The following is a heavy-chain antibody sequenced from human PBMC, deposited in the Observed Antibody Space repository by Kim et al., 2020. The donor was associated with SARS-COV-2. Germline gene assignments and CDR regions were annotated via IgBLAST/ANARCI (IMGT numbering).Heavy chain of an antibody. Sequence: GGSLRLSCAASGFTFSSYGMHWVRQAPGKGLGWVAVISYDGSNKYYADSVKGRFTISRDNSKNTLYLQMNSLRAEDTAVYYCAKAARITMVRGVSGLYYYGMDVWGQGTTVTVSS. V-gene: IGHV3-30*18. J-gene: IGHJ6*02. CDR1: GFTFSSYG. CDR3: AKAARITMVRGVSGLYYYGMDV. D-gene: IGHD3-10*01. CDR2: ISYDGSNK.